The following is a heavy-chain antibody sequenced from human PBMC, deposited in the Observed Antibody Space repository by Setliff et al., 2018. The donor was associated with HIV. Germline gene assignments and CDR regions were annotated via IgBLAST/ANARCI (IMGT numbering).Heavy chain of an antibody. V-gene: IGHV4-39*01. CDR2: IYYSGST. Sequence: SETLSLTCIVSGGSISSSSYYWGWIRQPPGKGLEWIGSIYYSGSTYYNPSLKSRVTISVDTSKNQFSLKLSSVTAADTAVYYCARLAMVRGVIISHFDYWGQGTLVTVSS. CDR3: ARLAMVRGVIISHFDY. CDR1: GGSISSSSYY. J-gene: IGHJ4*02. D-gene: IGHD3-10*01.